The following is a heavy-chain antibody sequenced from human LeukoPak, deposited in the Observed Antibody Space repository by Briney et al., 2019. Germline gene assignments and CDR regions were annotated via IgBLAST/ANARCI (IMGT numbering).Heavy chain of an antibody. J-gene: IGHJ3*02. D-gene: IGHD2-15*01. V-gene: IGHV3-23*01. CDR2: VSSSGGSA. CDR1: GFTFSSYA. Sequence: GGSLRLSCAASGFTFSSYAVSWVRPAPGQGLERVSAVSSSGGSAYYADSVKGRFTISRDNSKNTVYLQVNSLRAEDTAVYYCARACSGGSCYLAAFDIWGQGTMVSVSS. CDR3: ARACSGGSCYLAAFDI.